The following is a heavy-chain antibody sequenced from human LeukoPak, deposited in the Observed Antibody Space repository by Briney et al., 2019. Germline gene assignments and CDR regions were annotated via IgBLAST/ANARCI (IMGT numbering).Heavy chain of an antibody. CDR1: GFTFTSSA. Sequence: GASVKVSCKASGFTFTSSAVQWVRQARGQRLEWIGWIVVGSGNTNYAQKFQERVTITRDMSTSTAYMELSSLRSEDTAVYYCAAPYCSSISCYRDAFDIWGQGTMVTVSS. CDR2: IVVGSGNT. D-gene: IGHD2-2*01. J-gene: IGHJ3*02. V-gene: IGHV1-58*01. CDR3: AAPYCSSISCYRDAFDI.